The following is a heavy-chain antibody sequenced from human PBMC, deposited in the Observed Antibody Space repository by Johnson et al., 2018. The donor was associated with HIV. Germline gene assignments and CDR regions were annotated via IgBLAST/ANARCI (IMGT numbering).Heavy chain of an antibody. CDR1: GFTFSSYW. CDR2: ISYDETTD. CDR3: AKLRKKQWLVGEAFDI. J-gene: IGHJ3*02. Sequence: QVQLVEYGGGVVQPGRSLRLSCAASGFTFSSYWMHLVRQAPGKGLEWVAVISYDETTDYYAASVKGRFTISRDNPKNTLYLQMNSLRAEDTAIYYCAKLRKKQWLVGEAFDIWGQGTMVTVSS. D-gene: IGHD6-19*01. V-gene: IGHV3-30*18.